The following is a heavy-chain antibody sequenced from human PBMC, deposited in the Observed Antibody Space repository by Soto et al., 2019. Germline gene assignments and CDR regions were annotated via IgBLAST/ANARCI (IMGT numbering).Heavy chain of an antibody. Sequence: SETPSLSCTVCGGSVCSGDYYGSWIHQPPGKGLEWIGYIYYSGSTYYNPSLKSRVTISVDTSKNQFSLKLSSVTAADTAVYYCARVGIAAAPTSYYFDYWGQGTLVTVSS. V-gene: IGHV4-30-4*01. CDR1: GGSVCSGDYY. J-gene: IGHJ4*02. CDR3: ARVGIAAAPTSYYFDY. D-gene: IGHD6-13*01. CDR2: IYYSGST.